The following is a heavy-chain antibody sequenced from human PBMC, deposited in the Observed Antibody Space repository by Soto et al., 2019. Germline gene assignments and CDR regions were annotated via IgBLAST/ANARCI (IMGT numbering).Heavy chain of an antibody. J-gene: IGHJ6*03. CDR3: ARHRGYCSSTSCYWGYYYYYMDV. Sequence: SETLSLTCTVSGGSINNHYWSWIRQPPGKGLEWLGYVYYNGITNYNPSLKSRVTMSVDTSKNQFSLNLTSVTAADTAVYYCARHRGYCSSTSCYWGYYYYYMDVWGKGTTVTVSS. CDR2: VYYNGIT. CDR1: GGSINNHY. D-gene: IGHD2-2*01. V-gene: IGHV4-59*08.